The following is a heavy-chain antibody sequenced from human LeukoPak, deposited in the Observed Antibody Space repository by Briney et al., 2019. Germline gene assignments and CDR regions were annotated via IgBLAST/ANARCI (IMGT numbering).Heavy chain of an antibody. V-gene: IGHV4-59*01. CDR2: IYYSGST. Sequence: KASETLSLTCTVSGGSISSYYWSWIRQPPGKGLEWIGDIYYSGSTNYNPSLKSRVTISVDTSKNQFSLKLSSVTAADTAVYYCARDLGIAAVGDYYYYYGMDVWGQGTTVTVSS. CDR3: ARDLGIAAVGDYYYYYGMDV. CDR1: GGSISSYY. J-gene: IGHJ6*02. D-gene: IGHD6-13*01.